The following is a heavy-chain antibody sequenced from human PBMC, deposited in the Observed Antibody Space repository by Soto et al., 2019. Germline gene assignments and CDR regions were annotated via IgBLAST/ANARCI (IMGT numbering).Heavy chain of an antibody. CDR3: ATITWPVDF. J-gene: IGHJ4*02. V-gene: IGHV3-73*01. CDR2: VRTKGNNYAT. Sequence: EVQLVESGGGLVQPGGSLKLSCVASGFTFTGSPIHWVRQAPGKGLEWVGRVRTKGNNYATAYGASAKGRFTVSRDDSKNTAYLKMHSLRTEDTAVYYCATITWPVDFWGQGTLVTVSS. CDR1: GFTFTGSP.